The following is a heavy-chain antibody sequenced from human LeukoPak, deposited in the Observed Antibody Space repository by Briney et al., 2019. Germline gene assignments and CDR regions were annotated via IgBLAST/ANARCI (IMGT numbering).Heavy chain of an antibody. CDR3: AKYVGGGSGTPVAFDI. D-gene: IGHD3-10*01. V-gene: IGHV3-23*01. CDR2: ISGSGGST. Sequence: GGSLRLSCAASGFTFSSYAMSWVRQAPGKGLEWVSAISGSGGSTYYADSVKGRFTISRDNSKNTLYLQMNSLRAEDTAVYYCAKYVGGGSGTPVAFDIWGQGTMVTVSS. J-gene: IGHJ3*02. CDR1: GFTFSSYA.